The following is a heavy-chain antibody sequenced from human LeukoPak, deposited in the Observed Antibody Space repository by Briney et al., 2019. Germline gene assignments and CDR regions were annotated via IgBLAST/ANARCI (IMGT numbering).Heavy chain of an antibody. Sequence: GGSLRLSCAASGFTISNNYMNWVRQAPGKGLEWVSAIQAGGTIYYGDSVRGGFTISRDNSKNTLYLQMNSLRVEDTAVYYCVREMTGGYFVSWGQGTLVTVSS. CDR2: IQAGGTI. CDR1: GFTISNNY. V-gene: IGHV3-66*01. J-gene: IGHJ4*02. CDR3: VREMTGGYFVS.